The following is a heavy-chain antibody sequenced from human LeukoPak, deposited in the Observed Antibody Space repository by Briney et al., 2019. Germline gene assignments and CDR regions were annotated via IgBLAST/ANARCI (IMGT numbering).Heavy chain of an antibody. D-gene: IGHD6-13*01. V-gene: IGHV1-69*06. CDR2: IIPIFGTA. J-gene: IGHJ6*03. CDR1: GGTFSSYA. CDR3: ARDSTIAAVRASLPLSDYYYYYYYMDV. Sequence: ASVKVSCKASGGTFSSYAISWVRQAPGQGLEWMGGIIPIFGTANYAQKFQGRVTITADKSTSTAYMELSSLRSEDTAVYYCARDSTIAAVRASLPLSDYYYYYYYMDVWGKGTTVTVSS.